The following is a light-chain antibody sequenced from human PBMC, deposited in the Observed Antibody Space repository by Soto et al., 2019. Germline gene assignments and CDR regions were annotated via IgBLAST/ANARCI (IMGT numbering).Light chain of an antibody. Sequence: QSVLTQPASVSGSPGQSITISCTGTSSDVGGYNFVCWFQQHPGKAPKLMIYDVSNRPSGVSNRFSGSKSGNTASLTISGLQAEDEADYYCSSYTRINTLEFGGGTKVTVL. V-gene: IGLV2-14*01. CDR2: DVS. J-gene: IGLJ2*01. CDR1: SSDVGGYNF. CDR3: SSYTRINTLE.